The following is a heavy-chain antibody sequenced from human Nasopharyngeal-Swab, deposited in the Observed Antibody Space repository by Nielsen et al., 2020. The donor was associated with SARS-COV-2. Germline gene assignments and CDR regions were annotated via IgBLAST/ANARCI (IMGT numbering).Heavy chain of an antibody. CDR2: IKQDGSEK. CDR1: GFTLSSYW. D-gene: IGHD2-2*01. Sequence: GGSLRLSCAASGFTLSSYWMSWVRQAPGKGLEWVANIKQDGSEKYYVDSVKGRFTISRDNAKNSLYLQMNSLRAEDTAVYYCARGGGLDIVVVPADYYYYMDVWGKGTTVTVSS. V-gene: IGHV3-7*01. J-gene: IGHJ6*03. CDR3: ARGGGLDIVVVPADYYYYMDV.